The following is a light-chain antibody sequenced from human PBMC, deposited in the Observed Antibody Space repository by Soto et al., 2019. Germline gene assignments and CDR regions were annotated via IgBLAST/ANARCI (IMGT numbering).Light chain of an antibody. CDR3: QQYHTDST. CDR1: QSISSW. Sequence: DRQMTQSPSTLSACVGDRVSITCRASQSISSWLAWYQQKPGKAPNLLIFAASTLIRGVPSRFSGRGSGTEFTLTISSLQLHDYATFYSQQYHTDSTFGQGTKVDI. V-gene: IGKV1-5*01. J-gene: IGKJ1*01. CDR2: AAS.